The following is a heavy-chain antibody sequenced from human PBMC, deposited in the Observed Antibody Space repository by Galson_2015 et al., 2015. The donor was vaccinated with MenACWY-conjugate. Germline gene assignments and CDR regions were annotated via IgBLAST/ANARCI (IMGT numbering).Heavy chain of an antibody. D-gene: IGHD6-13*01. V-gene: IGHV5-51*01. Sequence: QSGAEVKNPGESLQISCKGSGYTFGSYWIGWERQMPGKGLKWMGIIYPGDSDTTYSPSFQGQVTISVDKSINTAYLQWSSLKASDTAMYYCAKRDGSWPDTFDFWGQGTMVTVSS. J-gene: IGHJ3*01. CDR2: IYPGDSDT. CDR3: AKRDGSWPDTFDF. CDR1: GYTFGSYW.